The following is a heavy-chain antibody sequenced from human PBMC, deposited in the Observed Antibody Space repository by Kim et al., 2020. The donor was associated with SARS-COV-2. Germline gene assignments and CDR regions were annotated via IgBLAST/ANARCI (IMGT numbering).Heavy chain of an antibody. CDR3: ARHSYYDSSGYYGWFDP. CDR1: GGSIRSRNYY. CDR2: VFYSGTT. Sequence: SETLSLTCTVFGGSIRSRNYYWGWIRQPPGKGLEWIGRVFYSGTTYYSSSLESRATIFVDTSKNQFSLKLSSVTAADTVLYYCARHSYYDSSGYYGWFDPWGQGTLVSVSS. V-gene: IGHV4-39*01. J-gene: IGHJ5*02. D-gene: IGHD3-22*01.